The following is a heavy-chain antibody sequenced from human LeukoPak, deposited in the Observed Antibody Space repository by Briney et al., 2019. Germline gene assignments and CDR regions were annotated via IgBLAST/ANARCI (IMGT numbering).Heavy chain of an antibody. Sequence: SETLSLTCTVSGGSISSSSYYWGWVRQPPGKGLEWIASIYYNGVTYYNPSLTSRVTISVDTSKNQFSLKLISVTAADTAVYYCARSALWFGDPYYMDVWGKGTTVTVSS. D-gene: IGHD3-10*01. J-gene: IGHJ6*03. CDR3: ARSALWFGDPYYMDV. CDR1: GGSISSSSYY. V-gene: IGHV4-39*01. CDR2: IYYNGVT.